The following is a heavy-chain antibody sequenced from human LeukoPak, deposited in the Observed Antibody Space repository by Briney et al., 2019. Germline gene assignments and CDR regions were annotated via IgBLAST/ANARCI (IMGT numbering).Heavy chain of an antibody. V-gene: IGHV3-49*04. J-gene: IGHJ4*02. CDR3: TRENHSSGWYIMDY. CDR2: IRSKAYGGTT. CDR1: GFTFSSYA. Sequence: QSGGSLRLSCAASGFTFSSYAMSWVRQAPGKGLEWVGFIRSKAYGGTTEYAASVKGRFTISRDDSKSIAYLQMNSLKTEDTAVYYCTRENHSSGWYIMDYWGQGTLVTVSS. D-gene: IGHD6-19*01.